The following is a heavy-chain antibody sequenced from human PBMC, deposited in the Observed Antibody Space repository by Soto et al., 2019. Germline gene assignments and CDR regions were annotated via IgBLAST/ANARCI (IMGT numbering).Heavy chain of an antibody. CDR1: GCTFSSYA. V-gene: IGHV3-23*01. CDR3: AKDLANLFDY. Sequence: GGSLRLSCASSGCTFSSYAMSWVRQAPGKGLEWVSAISGSGGSTYYADSVKGRFTISRDNSKNTLYLQMNSLRAEDTAVYYCAKDLANLFDYWGQGTLVTVSS. J-gene: IGHJ4*02. CDR2: ISGSGGST.